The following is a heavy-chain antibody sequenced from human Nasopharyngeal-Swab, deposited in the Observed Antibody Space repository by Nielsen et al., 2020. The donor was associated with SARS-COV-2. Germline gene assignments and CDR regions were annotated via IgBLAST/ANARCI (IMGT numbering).Heavy chain of an antibody. CDR1: AGTFSSYA. CDR2: IIPICGTA. V-gene: IGHV1-69*13. J-gene: IGHJ3*02. D-gene: IGHD3-10*01. Sequence: SVKVSCKASAGTFSSYAVSWVRQAPGQGLEWMGGIIPICGTANYAQKFQGRVTITADESTSIAFMELSSLRSEDTAVYYCAGWITMIRGATFDIWGQGTMVTVSS. CDR3: AGWITMIRGATFDI.